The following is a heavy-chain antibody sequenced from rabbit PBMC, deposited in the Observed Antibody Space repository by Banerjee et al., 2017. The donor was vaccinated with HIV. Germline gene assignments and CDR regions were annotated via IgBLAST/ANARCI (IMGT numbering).Heavy chain of an antibody. CDR3: ARWNGAKGYDL. V-gene: IGHV1S45*01. Sequence: QEQLVESGGGLVQPEGSLTLTCTASGFTISSSYWICWVRQAPGKGLEWIACIYACSSGNTYYASWAKGRFTISKTSSTTVTLQMTSLTAADTATYFCARWNGAKGYDLWGPGTLVTVS. CDR1: GFTISSSYW. J-gene: IGHJ4*01. CDR2: IYACSSGNT. D-gene: IGHD2-1*01.